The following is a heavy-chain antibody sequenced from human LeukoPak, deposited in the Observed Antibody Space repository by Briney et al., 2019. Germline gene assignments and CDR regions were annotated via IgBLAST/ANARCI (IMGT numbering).Heavy chain of an antibody. J-gene: IGHJ5*02. D-gene: IGHD3-22*01. CDR3: AKDISSSGFNWFDP. Sequence: GGSLRLSCAASGFTFDDYAMHWVRQAPGKGLEWVSGISWNSGSIGYADSVRGRFTISRDNAKNSLYLQMNSLRAEDTALYYCAKDISSSGFNWFDPWGQGTLVTVSS. CDR2: ISWNSGSI. CDR1: GFTFDDYA. V-gene: IGHV3-9*01.